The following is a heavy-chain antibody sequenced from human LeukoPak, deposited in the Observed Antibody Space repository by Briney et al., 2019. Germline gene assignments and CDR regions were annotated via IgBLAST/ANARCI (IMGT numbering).Heavy chain of an antibody. Sequence: GGALRLSCAASGFTFSSYAMTWVRQAPGKGLGWVSGISGSGDRTYYADSVKGRFTISRDNSKNTLDLEMNGLTAEDSAVYYRAKDRMAAAGRQDIWNYWGQGTLVTVSS. CDR1: GFTFSSYA. CDR2: ISGSGDRT. V-gene: IGHV3-23*01. D-gene: IGHD6-25*01. J-gene: IGHJ4*02. CDR3: AKDRMAAAGRQDIWNY.